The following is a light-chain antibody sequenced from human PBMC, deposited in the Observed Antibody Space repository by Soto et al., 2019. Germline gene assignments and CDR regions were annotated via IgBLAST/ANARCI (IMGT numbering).Light chain of an antibody. V-gene: IGLV2-11*01. CDR1: SSDVGSNNH. Sequence: QSALTQPRSVSGSPGQSVTISCTGTSSDVGSNNHVSWYQQYTGKAPKVMIYEVDKRSSTVPDRFSGSKSGNTASLTISGLRAEDEADYYCSSFAGSYSVVFGGGTQLTVL. J-gene: IGLJ2*01. CDR2: EVD. CDR3: SSFAGSYSVV.